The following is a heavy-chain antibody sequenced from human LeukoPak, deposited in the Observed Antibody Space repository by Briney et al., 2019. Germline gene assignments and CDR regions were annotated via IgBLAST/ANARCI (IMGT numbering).Heavy chain of an antibody. CDR3: ASIPSRKQLVDY. V-gene: IGHV3-48*03. CDR1: GFIFSSYE. J-gene: IGHJ4*02. D-gene: IGHD6-13*01. CDR2: ISSSGSTI. Sequence: PGGSLRLSCAASGFIFSSYEMSWVRQAPGKGLGWVSYISSSGSTIYYADSVKGRFTISRDNAKNSLYLQMNSLRAEDTAVYYCASIPSRKQLVDYWGQGTLVTVSS.